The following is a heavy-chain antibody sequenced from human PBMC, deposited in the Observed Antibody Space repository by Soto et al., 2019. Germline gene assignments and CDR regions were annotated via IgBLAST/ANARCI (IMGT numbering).Heavy chain of an antibody. CDR2: INAGNGNT. D-gene: IGHD6-19*01. V-gene: IGHV1-3*01. CDR3: ARGVAVAGTPFDY. CDR1: GYTFTSYA. Sequence: ASVKVSCKASGYTFTSYAMHWVRQAPGQRLEWMGWINAGNGNTKYSQKFQGRVTITRDTSASTAYMELSSLRSEDTAVYYCARGVAVAGTPFDYWGQGTLVTVSS. J-gene: IGHJ4*02.